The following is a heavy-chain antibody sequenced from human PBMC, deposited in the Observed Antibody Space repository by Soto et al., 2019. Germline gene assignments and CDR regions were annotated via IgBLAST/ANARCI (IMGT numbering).Heavy chain of an antibody. CDR3: ARGSAWPNNFFDP. Sequence: QVQLQESGPGLVKASETLSLTCTVSRDSVTSVNNYWSWIRQPPGKGLEWTGYVSYEGSVNYEPSLKSRLTISLDAPKNQFSLHLTSVTAADTALYFCARGSAWPNNFFDPWGQGIRVIVSS. J-gene: IGHJ5*02. D-gene: IGHD1-20*01. V-gene: IGHV4-61*01. CDR2: VSYEGSV. CDR1: RDSVTSVNNY.